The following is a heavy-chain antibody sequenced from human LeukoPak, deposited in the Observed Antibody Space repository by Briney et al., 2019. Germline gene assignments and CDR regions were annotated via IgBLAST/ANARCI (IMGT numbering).Heavy chain of an antibody. D-gene: IGHD2-2*01. CDR1: GGSISGGSYY. Sequence: TSQTLSLTCTVSGGSISGGSYYWSWIRQPAGKGLEWIGRIYTSGSTNYNPSLKSRVTISVDTSKNQFSLKLSSVTAADTAVYYCARARGYCSSTSCYDTTVTTTQDYFDYWGQGTLVTVSS. J-gene: IGHJ4*02. CDR3: ARARGYCSSTSCYDTTVTTTQDYFDY. V-gene: IGHV4-61*02. CDR2: IYTSGST.